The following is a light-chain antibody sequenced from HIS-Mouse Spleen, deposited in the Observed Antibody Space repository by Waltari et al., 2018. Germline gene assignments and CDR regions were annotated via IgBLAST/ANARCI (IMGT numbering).Light chain of an antibody. J-gene: IGKJ3*01. CDR3: QQRSNWPIFT. Sequence: EIVLTQSPATLSLSPGERATLSCRASQRVSSYLAWYQQKPGQAPRLLLYDASNRATGIPARFSGSGSGTDFTLTISSLEPEDFAVYYCQQRSNWPIFTFGPGTKVDIK. CDR2: DAS. CDR1: QRVSSY. V-gene: IGKV3-11*01.